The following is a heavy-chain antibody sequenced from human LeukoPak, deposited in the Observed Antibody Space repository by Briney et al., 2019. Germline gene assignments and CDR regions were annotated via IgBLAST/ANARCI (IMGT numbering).Heavy chain of an antibody. V-gene: IGHV1-18*01. CDR2: ISPFSPNG. Sequence: ASVKVSCKASGYTFTSFGITWVRQAPGQGLEWMGWISPFSPNGNYAQKFQDRMSLTLDTSTTTAYMELWGLRSDDTAVHYCARDLPFEGILEWLLEYWGQGTLVTVSS. CDR1: GYTFTSFG. J-gene: IGHJ1*01. CDR3: ARDLPFEGILEWLLEY. D-gene: IGHD3-3*01.